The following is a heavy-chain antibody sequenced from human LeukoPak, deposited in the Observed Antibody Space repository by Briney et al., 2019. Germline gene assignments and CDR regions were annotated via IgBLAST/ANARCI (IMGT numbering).Heavy chain of an antibody. CDR3: AKVDTYYYDSSGYPDAFDI. Sequence: QAGGSLRLSCAASGFTFSSYAMSWVRQAPGKGLEWVSAISGSGGSTYYADSVKGRFTISRDNSKNTLYLQMNSLRAEDTAVYYCAKVDTYYYDSSGYPDAFDIWGQGTMVTVSS. D-gene: IGHD3-22*01. J-gene: IGHJ3*02. V-gene: IGHV3-23*01. CDR2: ISGSGGST. CDR1: GFTFSSYA.